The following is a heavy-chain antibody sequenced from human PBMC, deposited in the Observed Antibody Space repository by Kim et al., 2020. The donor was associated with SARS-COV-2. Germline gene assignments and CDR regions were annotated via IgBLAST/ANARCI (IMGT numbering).Heavy chain of an antibody. D-gene: IGHD6-6*01. CDR2: IYYSGST. Sequence: SETLSLTCTVSGGSISSYYWSWIRQPPGKGLEWIGYIYYSGSTNYNPSLKSRVTISVDTSKNQFSLKLSAVTAADTAVYYCASQQVFSSTFDIWGQGTMVTVSS. V-gene: IGHV4-59*08. CDR3: ASQQVFSSTFDI. J-gene: IGHJ3*02. CDR1: GGSISSYY.